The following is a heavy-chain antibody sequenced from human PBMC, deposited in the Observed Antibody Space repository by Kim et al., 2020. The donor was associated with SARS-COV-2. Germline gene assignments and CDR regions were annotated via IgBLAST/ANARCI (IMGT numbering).Heavy chain of an antibody. CDR2: INGSGGST. CDR1: GFTFSSYA. J-gene: IGHJ5*02. CDR3: AKVQSPGLAGHNWFDP. V-gene: IGHV3-23*01. D-gene: IGHD3-10*01. Sequence: GGSLRLSCAASGFTFSSYAMSWVRQAPGKGLEWVSAINGSGGSTYYADSVKGRFTISRDNSKNTLYLQMNSLRAEDTAVYYCAKVQSPGLAGHNWFDPWGQGTLVTVSS.